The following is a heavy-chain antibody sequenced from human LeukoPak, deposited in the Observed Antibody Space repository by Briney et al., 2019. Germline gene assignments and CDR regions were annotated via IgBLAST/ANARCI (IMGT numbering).Heavy chain of an antibody. CDR3: ARLPTGFPNWFDP. V-gene: IGHV4-39*01. D-gene: IGHD1-14*01. CDR1: GASIISGSYN. Sequence: SETLSLTCIVSGASIISGSYNWGWIRQPPGEGLEWIGSIYYTGTTYYNPSPKSRLTISVDTSKDQFSLKLNSVTAADTAVYYCARLPTGFPNWFDPWGQGTLVTVSS. CDR2: IYYTGTT. J-gene: IGHJ5*02.